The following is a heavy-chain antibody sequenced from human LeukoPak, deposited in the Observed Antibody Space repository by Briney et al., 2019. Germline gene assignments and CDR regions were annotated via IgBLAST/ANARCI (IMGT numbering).Heavy chain of an antibody. CDR3: ASQYYGSGGGNWFDP. V-gene: IGHV1-69*13. CDR2: IIPIFGTA. CDR1: GGTFSSYA. D-gene: IGHD3-10*01. J-gene: IGHJ5*02. Sequence: ASVKVSRKASGGTFSSYAISWVRQAPGQGLEWMGGIIPIFGTANYAQKFQGRVTITADESTSTAYMELSSLRSEDTAVYYCASQYYGSGGGNWFDPWGQGTLVTVSS.